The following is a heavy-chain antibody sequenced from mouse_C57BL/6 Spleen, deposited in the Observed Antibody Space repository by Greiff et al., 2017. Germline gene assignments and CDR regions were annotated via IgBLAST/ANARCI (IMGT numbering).Heavy chain of an antibody. V-gene: IGHV14-4*01. J-gene: IGHJ3*01. CDR3: TTRFLLYEAY. CDR1: GFNIKDDY. D-gene: IGHD2-3*01. CDR2: IDPENGDT. Sequence: EVQLQQSGAELVRPGASVKLSCTASGFNIKDDYMHWVKQRPEQGLEWIGWIDPENGDTEYASKFQGKATITADTASNTAYLQLSSLTSEDTSVYYCTTRFLLYEAYWGQGTLVTVSA.